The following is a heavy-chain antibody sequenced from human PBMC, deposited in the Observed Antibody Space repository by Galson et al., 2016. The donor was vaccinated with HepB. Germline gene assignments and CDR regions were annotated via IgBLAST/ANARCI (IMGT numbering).Heavy chain of an antibody. D-gene: IGHD5-18*01. CDR3: ARPPVDGGYSYGPFDH. J-gene: IGHJ4*02. CDR1: GFTFSSYA. Sequence: SLRLSCAASGFTFSSYAMHWVRQAPGKGLEWVAVISYDGNNKYYADSMKGRFTISRDNSKNTLYLQMNSLRGEDTAVYYCARPPVDGGYSYGPFDHWGQGILVTVS. V-gene: IGHV3-30*04. CDR2: ISYDGNNK.